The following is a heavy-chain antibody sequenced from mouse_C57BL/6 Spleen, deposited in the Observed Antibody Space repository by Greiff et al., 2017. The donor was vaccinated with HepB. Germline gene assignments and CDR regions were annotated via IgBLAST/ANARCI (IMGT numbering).Heavy chain of an antibody. D-gene: IGHD6-1*01. Sequence: EVQGVESGGGLVKPGGSLKLSCAASGFTFSSYAMSWVRQTPEKRLEWVATISDGGSYTYYPDNVKGRFTISRDNAKNNLYLQMSQLKSEDTAMYYCARVPSLTTRYFDVWGTGTTVTVSS. CDR2: ISDGGSYT. CDR1: GFTFSSYA. CDR3: ARVPSLTTRYFDV. J-gene: IGHJ1*03. V-gene: IGHV5-4*01.